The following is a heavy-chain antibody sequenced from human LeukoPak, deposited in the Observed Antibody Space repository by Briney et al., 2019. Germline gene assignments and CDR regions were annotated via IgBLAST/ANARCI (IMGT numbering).Heavy chain of an antibody. CDR2: IYYSGST. D-gene: IGHD3-22*01. V-gene: IGHV4-59*01. J-gene: IGHJ5*02. CDR3: ARVRGWLSWFDP. Sequence: SETLSLTCTVSGGSISSYYWSWIRQPPGKGLEWIGYIYYSGSTNYNPSLKSRVTISVDTSKNQFSLKLSSVTAADTAVYYCARVRGWLSWFDPWGQGTLVTVSS. CDR1: GGSISSYY.